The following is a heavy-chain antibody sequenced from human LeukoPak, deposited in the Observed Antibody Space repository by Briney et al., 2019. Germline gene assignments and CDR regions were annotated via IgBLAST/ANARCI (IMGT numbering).Heavy chain of an antibody. CDR1: GFFFSNYA. V-gene: IGHV3-23*01. D-gene: IGHD3-9*01. J-gene: IGHJ4*02. CDR2: IIGSGGST. CDR3: AKLEPLRYFDWFTNY. Sequence: GGSLRLSCAASGFFFSNYAMSWVRQAPGKGLEWVSGIIGSGGSTYYADSVKGRFTISRDNSKNTLYLQMNSLRAEDTAVYYCAKLEPLRYFDWFTNYWGQGTLVTVSS.